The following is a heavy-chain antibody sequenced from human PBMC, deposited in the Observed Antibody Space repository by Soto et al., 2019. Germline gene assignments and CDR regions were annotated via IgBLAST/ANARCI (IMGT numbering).Heavy chain of an antibody. CDR1: GGSISSSSYY. J-gene: IGHJ3*02. D-gene: IGHD3-22*01. V-gene: IGHV4-39*01. CDR3: ARLEAWSYYYDSSGSIYAFDI. CDR2: IYYSGST. Sequence: PSETLSLTCTVSGGSISSSSYYWGWIRQPPGKGLEWIGSIYYSGSTYYNPSLKSRVTISVDTSKNQFSLKLSSVTAADTAVYYCARLEAWSYYYDSSGSIYAFDIWGQGTMVTVSS.